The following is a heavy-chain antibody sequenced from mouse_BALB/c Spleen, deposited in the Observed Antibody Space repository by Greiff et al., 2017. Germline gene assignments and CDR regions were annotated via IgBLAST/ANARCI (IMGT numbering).Heavy chain of an antibody. J-gene: IGHJ1*01. V-gene: IGHV1-9*01. CDR2: ILPGSGST. Sequence: QVQLKQSGAELMKPGASVKISCKATGYTFSSYWIEWVKQRPGHGLEWIGEILPGSGSTNYNEKFKGKATFTADTSSNTAYMQLSSLTSEDSAVYYCARQVRRGSWYFDVWGAGTTLTVSS. CDR1: GYTFSSYW. CDR3: ARQVRRGSWYFDV. D-gene: IGHD2-14*01.